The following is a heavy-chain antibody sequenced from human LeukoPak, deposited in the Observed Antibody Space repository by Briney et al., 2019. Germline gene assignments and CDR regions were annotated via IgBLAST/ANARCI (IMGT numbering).Heavy chain of an antibody. Sequence: SVKVSCKASGGTFSSYAISWVRQAPGQGLEWMGRIIPILGTANYAQKFQGRVTITTDESTSTAYMELSSLRSEDTAVYYCASCSYDSSGYYYLSYFDYWGQGTLVTVSS. CDR2: IIPILGTA. D-gene: IGHD3-22*01. CDR3: ASCSYDSSGYYYLSYFDY. V-gene: IGHV1-69*11. CDR1: GGTFSSYA. J-gene: IGHJ4*02.